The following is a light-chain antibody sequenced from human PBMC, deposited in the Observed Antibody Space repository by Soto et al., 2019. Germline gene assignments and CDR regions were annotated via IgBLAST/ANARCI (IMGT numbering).Light chain of an antibody. Sequence: DVVMTQSPLSLPVSLGQPASISCKSSQSLVYNDGNTYLNWYQQRPGQSPRRLIYKVSNRDSGVPDRVSGSGSCTDFTLKISRVEAEDVGVYYCLRGTHSPPRFTFGPGTRVEIK. CDR3: LRGTHSPPRFT. CDR2: KVS. V-gene: IGKV2-30*01. CDR1: QSLVYNDGNTY. J-gene: IGKJ3*01.